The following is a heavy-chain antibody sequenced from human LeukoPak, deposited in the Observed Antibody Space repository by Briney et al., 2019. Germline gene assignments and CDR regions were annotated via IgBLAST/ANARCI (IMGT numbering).Heavy chain of an antibody. V-gene: IGHV1-8*01. D-gene: IGHD3-10*01. CDR2: MNPNSGNT. CDR3: ARGDRYYGSGSYVWFDP. Sequence: ASVKVSCKASGYTFTSYDINWVRQATGQGLEWMGWMNPNSGNTGYAQKFQGRVTMTRNTSISTAYMELSSLRSEDTAVYYCARGDRYYGSGSYVWFDPWGQGTLVTVSS. CDR1: GYTFTSYD. J-gene: IGHJ5*02.